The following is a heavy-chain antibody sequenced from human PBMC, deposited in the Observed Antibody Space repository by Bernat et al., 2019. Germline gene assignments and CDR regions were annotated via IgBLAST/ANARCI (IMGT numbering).Heavy chain of an antibody. Sequence: EVQVVESGGGLVQPGGSLRLSCAASGFTLTTYWMTWIRQAPGKGLEWVANINQDGSEKYYVDSVKGRFTISRDNAKNSLYLQMNSLRAEDTAVLDWARVAHGAGVGASWFDPWGQGTLVTVSS. CDR3: ARVAHGAGVGASWFDP. D-gene: IGHD1-26*01. V-gene: IGHV3-7*01. J-gene: IGHJ5*02. CDR1: GFTLTTYW. CDR2: INQDGSEK.